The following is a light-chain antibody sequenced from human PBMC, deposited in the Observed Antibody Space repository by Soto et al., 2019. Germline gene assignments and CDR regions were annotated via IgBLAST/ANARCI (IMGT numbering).Light chain of an antibody. V-gene: IGLV1-40*01. CDR2: GNS. Sequence: QSVLTQPPSVSGAPGQRVTISCTGSSSNIGAGYDVHWYQQLPGTAPKLLIYGNSNRPSGVPDRFSGSKSGTSASLAIPGLHAEDEADYYCQSYDSSLNYVFGTGTKVTVL. J-gene: IGLJ1*01. CDR3: QSYDSSLNYV. CDR1: SSNIGAGYD.